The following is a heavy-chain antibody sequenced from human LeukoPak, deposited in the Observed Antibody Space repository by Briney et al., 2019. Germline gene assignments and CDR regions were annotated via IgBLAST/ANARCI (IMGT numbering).Heavy chain of an antibody. D-gene: IGHD6-6*01. CDR3: ARAFRRSSKGLINWFDP. CDR1: GGSISSHY. V-gene: IGHV4-59*11. Sequence: SETLSLTCTVSGGSISSHYWSWIRQPPGKGLEWIGYIYYSGSTNYNPSLKSRVTISVDTSKNQFSLKLSSVTAADTAVYYCARAFRRSSKGLINWFDPWGQGTLVTVSS. CDR2: IYYSGST. J-gene: IGHJ5*02.